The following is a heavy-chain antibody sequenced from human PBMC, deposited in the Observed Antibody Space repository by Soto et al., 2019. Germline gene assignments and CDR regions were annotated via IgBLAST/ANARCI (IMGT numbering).Heavy chain of an antibody. CDR2: VYHTGTT. CDR1: GGPVSGYDLY. Sequence: PSETLSLTCVVSGGPVSGYDLYWIWIRHLPWKGLDWIANVYHTGTTYYNPSLKSRVSMSVDTSQNQFSLILASVTAADTAVYYCARALVTDYNSRDYHYYFAMDVWGQGTSVTVSS. D-gene: IGHD3-22*01. CDR3: ARALVTDYNSRDYHYYFAMDV. J-gene: IGHJ6*02. V-gene: IGHV4-31*02.